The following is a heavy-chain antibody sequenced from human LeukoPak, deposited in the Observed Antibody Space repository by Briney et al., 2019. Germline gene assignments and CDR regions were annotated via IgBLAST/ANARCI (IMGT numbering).Heavy chain of an antibody. V-gene: IGHV3-30*18. CDR1: GFTFSSYV. CDR3: AKDMDHDYDDYGFDY. D-gene: IGHD4-17*01. Sequence: PGRSLRLSCAASGFTFSSYVMHWVRQAPGKGLEWVAMISYDGTNKYYADSVRGRFTISRDNSKNTLYLQMNSLRAEDTAVYYCAKDMDHDYDDYGFDYWGQGTLVTVSS. J-gene: IGHJ4*02. CDR2: ISYDGTNK.